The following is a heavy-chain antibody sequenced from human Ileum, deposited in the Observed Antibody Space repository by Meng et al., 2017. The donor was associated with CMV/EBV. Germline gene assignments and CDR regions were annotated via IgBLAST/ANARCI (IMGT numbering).Heavy chain of an antibody. CDR3: ARLAAGINWFDP. V-gene: IGHV4-31*11. Sequence: CAFSGGSLASCGYYWSWIRQRPGKRLEWIGYIYHSGNTYYNPSLKSRVSISIDTSKNQFSLNLTSVTAADTAVYYCARLAAGINWFDPWGQGTLVTVSS. CDR1: GGSLASCGYY. D-gene: IGHD6-19*01. CDR2: IYHSGNT. J-gene: IGHJ5*02.